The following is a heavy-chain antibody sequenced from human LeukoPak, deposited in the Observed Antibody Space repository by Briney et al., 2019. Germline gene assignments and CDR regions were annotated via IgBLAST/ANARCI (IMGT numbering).Heavy chain of an antibody. CDR3: ASISRYCSGGSCYGGFDY. CDR2: IIPIFGTA. J-gene: IGHJ4*02. V-gene: IGHV1-69*01. Sequence: GASVKVSCKASGGTFSSYAISWVRHAPGQGLEWMGGIIPIFGTAHYAQKFQGRVTITADESTSTAYMELSSLRSEDTAVYYCASISRYCSGGSCYGGFDYWGQGTLVTVSS. CDR1: GGTFSSYA. D-gene: IGHD2-15*01.